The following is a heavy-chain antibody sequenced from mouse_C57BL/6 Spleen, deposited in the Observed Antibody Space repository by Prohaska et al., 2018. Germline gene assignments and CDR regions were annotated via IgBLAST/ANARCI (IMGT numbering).Heavy chain of an antibody. J-gene: IGHJ1*03. D-gene: IGHD2-5*01. Sequence: DVQLQESGPGLVKPSQSLSLTCSVTGYSITSGYYWNWIRQFPGNKLEWMGYISYDGSNNYNPSLKNRISITRDTSKNQFFLKLNSVTTEDTATYYCARAYYSNYEYFDVWGTGTTVTVSS. CDR2: ISYDGSN. CDR3: ARAYYSNYEYFDV. CDR1: GYSITSGYY. V-gene: IGHV3-6*01.